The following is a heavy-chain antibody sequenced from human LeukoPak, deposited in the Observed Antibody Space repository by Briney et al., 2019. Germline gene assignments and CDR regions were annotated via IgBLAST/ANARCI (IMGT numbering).Heavy chain of an antibody. CDR2: IYYSGST. J-gene: IGHJ4*02. Sequence: SETLSLTCTVSGGSISSYYRSWIRQPPGKGLEWIGYIYYSGSTNYNPSLKSRVTISVDTSKNQFSLKLSSVTAADTAVYYCARVSSSSSWEPYFDYWGQGTLVTVSS. CDR1: GGSISSYY. CDR3: ARVSSSSSWEPYFDY. D-gene: IGHD6-13*01. V-gene: IGHV4-59*01.